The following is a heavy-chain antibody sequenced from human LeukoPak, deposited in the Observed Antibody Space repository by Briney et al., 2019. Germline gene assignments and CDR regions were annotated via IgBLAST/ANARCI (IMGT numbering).Heavy chain of an antibody. CDR3: ARDGVGEDY. D-gene: IGHD3-10*01. CDR1: GFTFSRYW. J-gene: IGHJ4*02. V-gene: IGHV3-74*01. Sequence: PGGSPRLSCAASGFTFSRYWMHWVRQAPGKGLVWVSFIRSDGSTTSSDYAKRRCTISTDNAKNTMYLQMNSLRAEDTAVYYCARDGVGEDYWGQGTLVTVSS. CDR2: IRSDGSTT.